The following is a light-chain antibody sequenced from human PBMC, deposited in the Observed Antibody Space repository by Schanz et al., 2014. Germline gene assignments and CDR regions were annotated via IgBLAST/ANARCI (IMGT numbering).Light chain of an antibody. CDR3: QQYSNYTYT. CDR2: GAS. Sequence: EIVMTQSPATLSVSPGERATLSCRASQSVSSNLAWYQQKPGQAPRLLIYGASTRATGIPARFSGSGSGTEFTLTISSLQSEDFATYYCQQYSNYTYTFGQGTKLEIK. CDR1: QSVSSN. V-gene: IGKV3-15*01. J-gene: IGKJ2*01.